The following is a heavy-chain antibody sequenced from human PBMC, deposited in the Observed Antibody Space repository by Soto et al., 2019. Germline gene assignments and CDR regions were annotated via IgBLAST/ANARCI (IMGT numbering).Heavy chain of an antibody. CDR3: ARGYIAAAGTSWFDP. J-gene: IGHJ5*02. D-gene: IGHD6-13*01. CDR1: GGSFSGYY. CDR2: INHSGST. Sequence: SETLSLTGAVYGGSFSGYYWSWIRQPPGKGLEWIGEINHSGSTNYNPSLKSRVTISVDTSKNQFSLKLSSVTAADTAVYYCARGYIAAAGTSWFDPWGQGTLVTVSS. V-gene: IGHV4-34*01.